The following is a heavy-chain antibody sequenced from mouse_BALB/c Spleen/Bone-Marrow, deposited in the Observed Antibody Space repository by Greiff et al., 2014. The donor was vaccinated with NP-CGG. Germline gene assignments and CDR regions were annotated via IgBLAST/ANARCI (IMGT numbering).Heavy chain of an antibody. Sequence: VQLQQSGTVLARPGASVKMSCKASGYRSTSYWMHWVKQRPGQGLEWIGAFYPGNGDTSYNQKFKDKAKLTAVTAAITAYMELSSLTKEDSAVYYCTRRSDYRKKAWFAYWGQGTLVTVSA. CDR3: TRRSDYRKKAWFAY. D-gene: IGHD2-12*01. CDR2: FYPGNGDT. J-gene: IGHJ3*01. CDR1: GYRSTSYW. V-gene: IGHV1-5*01.